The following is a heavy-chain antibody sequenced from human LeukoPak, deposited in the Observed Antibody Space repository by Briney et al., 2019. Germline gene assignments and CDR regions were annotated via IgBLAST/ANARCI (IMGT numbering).Heavy chain of an antibody. J-gene: IGHJ6*02. CDR2: INPNSGGT. CDR1: GYTFTGYY. D-gene: IGHD6-13*01. Sequence: ASVTVTCKASGYTFTGYYMHWVRQAPGQGLEWMGWINPNSGGTNYAQKFQGRVTMTRDTSIRTAYMELSRLRSADTAVYYCARICPPMYSSSYVRWDYYYYYGMDVCGQGTTVTVS. CDR3: ARICPPMYSSSYVRWDYYYYYGMDV. V-gene: IGHV1-2*02.